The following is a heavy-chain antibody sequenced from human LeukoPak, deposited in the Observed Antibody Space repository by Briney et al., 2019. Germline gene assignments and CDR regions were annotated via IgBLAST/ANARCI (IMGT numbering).Heavy chain of an antibody. CDR2: ISYDGSNK. CDR3: AKAPIAAAGIYYFDY. V-gene: IGHV3-30*18. Sequence: GGSLRLSCAASGFTFSSYGMHWVRQAPGKGLEWVAVISYDGSNKYYADSVKGRFTISRDNSKNTLYLQMNSLRAEDTAVYYGAKAPIAAAGIYYFDYWGQGTLVTVSS. J-gene: IGHJ4*02. CDR1: GFTFSSYG. D-gene: IGHD6-13*01.